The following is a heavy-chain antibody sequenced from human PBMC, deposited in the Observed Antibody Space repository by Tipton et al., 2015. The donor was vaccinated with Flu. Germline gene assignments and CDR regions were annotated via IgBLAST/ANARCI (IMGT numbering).Heavy chain of an antibody. V-gene: IGHV3-7*01. J-gene: IGHJ4*02. Sequence: SLRLSCAASGFTFGDYALSWVRQAPGRGPEWVASIKEDGSKEDYVDSVMGRFTISRDNAKNSLYLQMNSLRAEDTAVYYCARGSSWALGYWGQGTLVTVSS. CDR1: GFTFGDYA. CDR2: IKEDGSKE. CDR3: ARGSSWALGY. D-gene: IGHD6-13*01.